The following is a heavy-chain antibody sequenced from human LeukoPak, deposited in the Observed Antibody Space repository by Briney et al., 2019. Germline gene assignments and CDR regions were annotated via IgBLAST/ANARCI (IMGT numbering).Heavy chain of an antibody. D-gene: IGHD5/OR15-5a*01. Sequence: GASVKVSCKASGYTLTGYYMHWVRQAPGQGLEWMGWISGYNGHTNYAQNLQGRVTMTTDTSTTTAYMELRSLRYDDTAVYYCARDWHSVSSTREIYFDYWGQGTLVTVSS. CDR1: GYTLTGYY. CDR2: ISGYNGHT. V-gene: IGHV1-18*04. J-gene: IGHJ4*02. CDR3: ARDWHSVSSTREIYFDY.